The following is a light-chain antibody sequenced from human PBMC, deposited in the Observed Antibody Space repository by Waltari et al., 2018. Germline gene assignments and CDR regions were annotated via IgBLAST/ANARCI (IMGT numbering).Light chain of an antibody. CDR2: DAS. CDR3: QQYNNWPPYT. Sequence: EIVMTQSPATLSVSPGERATLPCRGSQSVSSNLAWYQQKPVQPLRLLIFDASRRATGIPARFSGSGSGKEFTLTISSLQSEDFAVYYCQQYNNWPPYTFGQGTKLDIK. CDR1: QSVSSN. V-gene: IGKV3-15*01. J-gene: IGKJ2*01.